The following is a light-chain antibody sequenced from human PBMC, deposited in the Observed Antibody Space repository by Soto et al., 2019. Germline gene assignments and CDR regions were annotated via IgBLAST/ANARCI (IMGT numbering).Light chain of an antibody. Sequence: DIQMTQSPSSLSASVGDIVTIACRASQSISTHLSWYQQKPGKAPKLLIYAASSLQSWVPSRFTGSGSGTDFTLTISSLQPEDVTTYYCQQSYTSWWTFGQGTKVDIK. J-gene: IGKJ1*01. CDR1: QSISTH. CDR3: QQSYTSWWT. CDR2: AAS. V-gene: IGKV1-39*01.